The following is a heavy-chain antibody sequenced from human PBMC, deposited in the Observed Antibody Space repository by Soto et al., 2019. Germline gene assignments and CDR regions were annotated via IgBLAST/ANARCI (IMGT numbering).Heavy chain of an antibody. CDR3: ARVDLRRSSLFWFDP. CDR1: GDSVSSNSAA. J-gene: IGHJ5*02. Sequence: SQTLSLTCVISGDSVSSNSAAWNWIRQSPSRGLEWLGRTYYRSKWYDDYAVSVRSRITINPDTSKNQFSLQLNSVTPEDTAVYYCARVDLRRSSLFWFDPWGREPWSPSPQ. V-gene: IGHV6-1*01. D-gene: IGHD6-6*01. CDR2: TYYRSKWYD.